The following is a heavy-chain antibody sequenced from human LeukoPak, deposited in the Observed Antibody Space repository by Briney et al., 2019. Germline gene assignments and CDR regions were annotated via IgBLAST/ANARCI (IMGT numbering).Heavy chain of an antibody. V-gene: IGHV4-4*07. J-gene: IGHJ4*02. D-gene: IGHD6-6*01. CDR1: GGSISTYY. Sequence: ASETLSLTCTVSGGSISTYYWSWIRQPAGEGLEWIGRISTSGSTNYNPSLKSRVTMSVDTSKNQFSLQLNPVTAADTAVYHCVRLSRGSNYVDYWGQGTLVTVSS. CDR2: ISTSGST. CDR3: VRLSRGSNYVDY.